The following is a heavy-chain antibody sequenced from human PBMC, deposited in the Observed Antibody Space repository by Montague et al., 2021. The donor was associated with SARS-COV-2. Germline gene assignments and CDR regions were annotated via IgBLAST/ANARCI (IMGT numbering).Heavy chain of an antibody. V-gene: IGHV4-59*08. CDR3: VRHPHYDGLNGPPDF. D-gene: IGHD3-9*01. J-gene: IGHJ4*02. Sequence: ETLSLTCTVSGVSVTDYYWSWIRQPPGKGLEWVGDVLYNKGTNFNPSLKSRVAISVDTSKNQFSLRLTSVTAADTAFYYYVRHPHYDGLNGPPDFWDQGTLVTVSS. CDR1: GVSVTDYY. CDR2: VLYNKGT.